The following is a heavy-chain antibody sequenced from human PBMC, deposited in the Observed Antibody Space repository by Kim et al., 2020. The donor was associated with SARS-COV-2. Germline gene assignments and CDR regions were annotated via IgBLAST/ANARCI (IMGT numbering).Heavy chain of an antibody. V-gene: IGHV1-46*01. Sequence: AQKVQGRVTMTRDTSTSTVYMELGSLRSEDTAVYYCARDYYDSSGDDAFDIWGQGTMVTVSS. CDR3: ARDYYDSSGDDAFDI. J-gene: IGHJ3*02. D-gene: IGHD3-22*01.